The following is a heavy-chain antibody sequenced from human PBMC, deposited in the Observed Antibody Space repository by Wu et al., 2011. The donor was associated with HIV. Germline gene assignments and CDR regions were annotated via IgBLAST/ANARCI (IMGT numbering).Heavy chain of an antibody. CDR2: SILVTLIP. V-gene: IGHV5-51*01. Sequence: FTSYWIGWVRQMPGKGLEWMGSSILVTLIPDTSPSFPRPGHHLSRQVHQHRYLQWSSLKASDTAMYYCARTRGRKNAFDIWGQGTMVTVSS. CDR3: ARTRGRKNAFDI. D-gene: IGHD1-14*01. J-gene: IGHJ3*02. CDR1: FTSYW.